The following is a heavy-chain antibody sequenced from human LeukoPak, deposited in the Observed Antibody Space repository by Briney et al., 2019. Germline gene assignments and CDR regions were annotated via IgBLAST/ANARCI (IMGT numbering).Heavy chain of an antibody. J-gene: IGHJ6*03. D-gene: IGHD4-17*01. CDR1: GGSISSSSYY. CDR2: IYYSGST. CDR3: ARGKTTVTTRAYYYYYMDV. V-gene: IGHV4-39*07. Sequence: SETLSLTCTVSGGSISSSSYYWGWIRQPPGKGLEWIGSIYYSGSTNYNPSLKSRVTISVDTSKNQFSLKLSSVTAADTAVYYCARGKTTVTTRAYYYYYMDVWGKGTTVTISS.